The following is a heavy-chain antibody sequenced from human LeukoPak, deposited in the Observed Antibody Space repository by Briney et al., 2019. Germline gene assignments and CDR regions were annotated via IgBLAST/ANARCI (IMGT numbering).Heavy chain of an antibody. D-gene: IGHD6-13*01. V-gene: IGHV3-21*04. CDR2: ISSSSSYI. CDR1: GFTFSSYS. Sequence: PGGSLRLSCAASGFTFSSYSMNWVRQAPGKGLEWVSSISSSSSYIYYADSVKGRFTISRDNAKNSLYLQMNSLRAEDTAVYYCAKVRYSSSWYARPTREYFQHWGQGTLVAVSS. CDR3: AKVRYSSSWYARPTREYFQH. J-gene: IGHJ1*01.